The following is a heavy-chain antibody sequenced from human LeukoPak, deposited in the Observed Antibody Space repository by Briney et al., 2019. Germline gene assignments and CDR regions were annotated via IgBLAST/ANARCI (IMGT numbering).Heavy chain of an antibody. CDR3: AREPSYYFDY. J-gene: IGHJ4*02. CDR2: ISYDGSNK. CDR1: GFTFSSYA. V-gene: IGHV3-30-3*01. Sequence: GGSLRLSCAASGFTFSSYAMHWVRQAPGKGLEWVAVISYDGSNKYYADSVKGRFTISRDNSKNTLYLQMNSLRAEDTAVYYCAREPSYYFDYWGQETLLTVSS.